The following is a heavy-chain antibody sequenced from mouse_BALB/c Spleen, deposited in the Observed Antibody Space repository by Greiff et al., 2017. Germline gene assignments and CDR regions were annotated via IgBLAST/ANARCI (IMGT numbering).Heavy chain of an antibody. Sequence: EVQLVESGPGLVKPSQSLSLTCSVTGYSITSGYYWNWIRQFPGNKLEWMGYISYDGSNNYNPSLKNRISITRDTSKNQFFLKLNSVTTEDTATYYCGYGSSYWYFDVWGAGTTVTVSS. J-gene: IGHJ1*01. CDR3: GYGSSYWYFDV. CDR2: ISYDGSN. D-gene: IGHD1-1*01. V-gene: IGHV3-6*02. CDR1: GYSITSGYY.